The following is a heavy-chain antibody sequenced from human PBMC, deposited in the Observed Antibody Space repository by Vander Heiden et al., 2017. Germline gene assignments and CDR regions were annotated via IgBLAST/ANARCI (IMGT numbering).Heavy chain of an antibody. V-gene: IGHV5-51*01. Sequence: EVQLVQSGAEVKKPGESLKISCKGSGDSFTNYWIGWVRQMPGTGLEWMGIIYPGDSDTRYSPSFQGQVTISVDKSISTAYLQWSSLKASDTALYYCVRGGRRGSSWYGTGFDPWGQGTLVTVSS. CDR3: VRGGRRGSSWYGTGFDP. CDR2: IYPGDSDT. D-gene: IGHD6-13*01. J-gene: IGHJ5*02. CDR1: GDSFTNYW.